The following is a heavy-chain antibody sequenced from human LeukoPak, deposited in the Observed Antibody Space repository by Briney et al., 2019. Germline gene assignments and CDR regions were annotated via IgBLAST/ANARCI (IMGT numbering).Heavy chain of an antibody. CDR1: GYTFTSYD. V-gene: IGHV1-8*01. Sequence: ASVKVSCKASGYTFTSYDINWVRQASGQGLEWMGCMIPNIGNTGYAHTFQRRVTITRNTSISTAYMELSSLRSEDTAVYYCARGGAVDYADHLGQGTLVTVSS. J-gene: IGHJ4*02. D-gene: IGHD4-17*01. CDR2: MIPNIGNT. CDR3: ARGGAVDYADH.